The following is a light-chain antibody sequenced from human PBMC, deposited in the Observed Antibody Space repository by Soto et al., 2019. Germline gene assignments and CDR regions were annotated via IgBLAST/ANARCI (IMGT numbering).Light chain of an antibody. CDR3: MQALQTPWT. CDR2: LGS. J-gene: IGKJ1*01. V-gene: IGKV2-28*01. CDR1: QSLLHSNGYNY. Sequence: DIVMTQSPLSLPVTPGEPASISCRSSQSLLHSNGYNYLDWYLQKPGQSPQLLIYLGSNRASGVPGRFSGSGSGIDFTLKISRVEAEDVGVYYCMQALQTPWTFGQGTKVDIK.